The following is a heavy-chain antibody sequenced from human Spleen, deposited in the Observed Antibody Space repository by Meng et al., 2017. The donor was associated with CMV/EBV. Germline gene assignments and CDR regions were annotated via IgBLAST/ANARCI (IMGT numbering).Heavy chain of an antibody. CDR2: ISGSGDST. CDR3: ASRPEFDY. D-gene: IGHD1-14*01. J-gene: IGHJ4*02. V-gene: IGHV3-23*01. CDR1: AFTFSNYG. Sequence: GESLKISCAASAFTFSNYGMSWVRQVPGKGLEWVSAISGSGDSTYYADSVKGRFTISRDNSKDTLYLQVNSLRAEDTALYYCASRPEFDYWGQGTLVTVSS.